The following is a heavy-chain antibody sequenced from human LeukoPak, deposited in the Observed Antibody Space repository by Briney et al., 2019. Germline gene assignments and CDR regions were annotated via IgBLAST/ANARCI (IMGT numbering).Heavy chain of an antibody. V-gene: IGHV3-23*01. Sequence: GGSLRLSCAASGFTFHNYAMSWVHQAPGKGLEWVSAISSSGDITFYADSVRGRFTISRDNSRYTLYLQMNSLRAEDAAMYYCAKDRPNYHESNGHYYRRNGDSWGQGTLVTVSS. CDR1: GFTFHNYA. J-gene: IGHJ5*01. CDR3: AKDRPNYHESNGHYYRRNGDS. D-gene: IGHD3-22*01. CDR2: ISSSGDIT.